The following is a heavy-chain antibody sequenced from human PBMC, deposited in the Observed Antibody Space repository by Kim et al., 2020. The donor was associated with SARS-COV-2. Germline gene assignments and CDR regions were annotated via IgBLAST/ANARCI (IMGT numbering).Heavy chain of an antibody. Sequence: SETLSLTCSVSGGSMNRDDSCWSWIRQSPGKGLEWIGYTYHSGVTLYNPSLKSRLTISVDKSNNQFALTLSSVTAAATAVYYCARTHENYDSWYDPWGQGTLVIVSS. CDR3: ARTHENYDSWYDP. CDR2: TYHSGVT. J-gene: IGHJ5*02. D-gene: IGHD3-9*01. CDR1: GGSMNRDDSC. V-gene: IGHV4-30-4*01.